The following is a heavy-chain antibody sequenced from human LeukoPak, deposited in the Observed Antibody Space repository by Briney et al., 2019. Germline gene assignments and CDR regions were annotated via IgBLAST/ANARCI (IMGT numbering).Heavy chain of an antibody. Sequence: ASLKVSCKASGYTFTSYGISWVRQAPGQGLEWMGWISAYNGNTNYAQKLQGRVTMTTDTSTSTAYMELRSLRSDDTAVYYCARELQGWFGELSIYYFDYWGQGTLVTVSS. J-gene: IGHJ4*02. V-gene: IGHV1-18*01. D-gene: IGHD3-10*01. CDR2: ISAYNGNT. CDR1: GYTFTSYG. CDR3: ARELQGWFGELSIYYFDY.